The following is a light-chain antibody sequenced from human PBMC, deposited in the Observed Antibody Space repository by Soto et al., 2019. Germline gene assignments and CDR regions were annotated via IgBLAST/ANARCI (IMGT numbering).Light chain of an antibody. CDR3: GTWDSSLSAYV. CDR2: DNN. Sequence: QSVLTQPPSVSAAPGQKVTISCSGSSSNIGNNYVSWYQQLPGTAPKLLIYDNNTRPSGIPDRFSGSKSGTSATLGITGLQTGDEDDYYCGTWDSSLSAYVFGAGTKLTVL. CDR1: SSNIGNNY. J-gene: IGLJ1*01. V-gene: IGLV1-51*01.